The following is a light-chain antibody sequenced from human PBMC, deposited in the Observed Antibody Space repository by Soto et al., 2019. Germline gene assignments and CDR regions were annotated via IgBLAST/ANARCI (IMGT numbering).Light chain of an antibody. CDR1: QTISTC. J-gene: IGKJ1*01. CDR3: QQCLTTPRT. Sequence: DIQMTQFPSSLSASVGDRVTITCRASQTISTCLNWYQQKAGTAPKLLLYGASDLESGIPSRFSGSGSGTYFTLTISSLQPEDFAIYYCQQCLTTPRTFGQGTRVEI. CDR2: GAS. V-gene: IGKV1-39*01.